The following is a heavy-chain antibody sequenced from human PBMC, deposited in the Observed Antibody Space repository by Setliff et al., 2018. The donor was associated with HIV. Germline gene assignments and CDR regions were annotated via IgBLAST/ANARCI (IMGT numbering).Heavy chain of an antibody. Sequence: ASVKVSCKTSGYAFTSYHIHGGRQAPGQGLEWMGKIFVGDSTTHYAQKFQGRLTLTSDTSTNTVYMELSSLRSEATAVYYCAREGPKTYYFDYWGQGTLVTVSS. CDR1: GYAFTSYH. CDR3: AREGPKTYYFDY. CDR2: IFVGDSTT. V-gene: IGHV1-46*01. J-gene: IGHJ4*02.